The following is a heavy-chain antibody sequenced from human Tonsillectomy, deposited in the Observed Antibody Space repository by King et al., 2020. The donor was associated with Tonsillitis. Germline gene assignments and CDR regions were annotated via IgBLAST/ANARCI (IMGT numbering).Heavy chain of an antibody. CDR1: GYTFTTYA. CDR2: INAGNGNT. CDR3: ARAGYCSTTSCSDAFDI. D-gene: IGHD2-2*01. J-gene: IGHJ3*02. V-gene: IGHV1-3*01. Sequence: QLVQSGAEVKKPGASVKVSCKASGYTFTTYAMHWVRQAPGQRLEWMGWINAGNGNTKYSQKFQGRVTITRDTSASTAYMELSSLRSEDTAGYYCARAGYCSTTSCSDAFDIWGQGTMVTVSS.